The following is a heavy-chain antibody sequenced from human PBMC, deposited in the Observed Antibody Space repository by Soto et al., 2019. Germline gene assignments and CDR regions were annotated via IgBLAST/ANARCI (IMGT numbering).Heavy chain of an antibody. J-gene: IGHJ5*02. CDR2: IYHSGST. D-gene: IGHD2-15*01. V-gene: IGHV4-4*02. CDR3: ASDNHCRGGSCYSNWFDP. Sequence: QVQLQESGPGLVKPSGTLSLTCAVSSGSISSSNWWSWVRQPPGKGLEWIGEIYHSGSTNYNPSLKSRVTISVDKSKNQFSLKLSSVTAADTAVYYCASDNHCRGGSCYSNWFDPCGHGTLVTVSS. CDR1: SGSISSSNW.